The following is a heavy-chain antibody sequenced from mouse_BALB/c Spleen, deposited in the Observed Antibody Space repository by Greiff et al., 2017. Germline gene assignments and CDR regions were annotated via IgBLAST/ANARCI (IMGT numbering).Heavy chain of an antibody. CDR2: ISSGGSYT. CDR1: GFTFSSYG. Sequence: EVKLVESGGGLVKPGGSLKLSCAASGFTFSSYGMSWVRQTPDKRLEWVATISSGGSYTNYPDSVKGRFTISRDNAKNTLYLQMSSLKSEDTAMYYCSRDTDWYFDVWGAGTTVTVSS. CDR3: SRDTDWYFDV. D-gene: IGHD1-1*01. J-gene: IGHJ1*01. V-gene: IGHV5-6*03.